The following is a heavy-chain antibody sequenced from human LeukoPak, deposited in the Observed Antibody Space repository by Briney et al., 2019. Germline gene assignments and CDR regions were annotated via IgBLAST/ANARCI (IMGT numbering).Heavy chain of an antibody. CDR3: ARDSSGYFQYFQH. V-gene: IGHV3-7*01. CDR1: GFTFSTYV. J-gene: IGHJ1*01. D-gene: IGHD3-22*01. Sequence: GGSLRLSCVASGFTFSTYVMSWVRQAPGKGLEWVANIKQDGSEKYYVDSVKGRFTISRDNAKNSLYLQMNSLRAEDTAVYYCARDSSGYFQYFQHWGQGTLVTVSS. CDR2: IKQDGSEK.